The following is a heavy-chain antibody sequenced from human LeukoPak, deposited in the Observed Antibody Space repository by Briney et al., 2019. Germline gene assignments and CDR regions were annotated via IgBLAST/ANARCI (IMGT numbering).Heavy chain of an antibody. CDR3: AKDHWGGSAYWKFDY. Sequence: QPGGSLRLSCAASGFPFSTYAMSWVRQAPGEGLEWVSGISDSGGSTDYAESAKGRFTISRDNSKNTLYLQMNSLRAEDTAVYYCAKDHWGGSAYWKFDYWGQGTLVTVSS. CDR2: ISDSGGST. J-gene: IGHJ4*02. V-gene: IGHV3-23*01. D-gene: IGHD3-16*01. CDR1: GFPFSTYA.